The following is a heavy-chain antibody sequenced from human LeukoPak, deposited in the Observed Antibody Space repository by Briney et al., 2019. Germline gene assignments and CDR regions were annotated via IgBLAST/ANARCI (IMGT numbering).Heavy chain of an antibody. V-gene: IGHV4-59*01. J-gene: IGHJ4*02. CDR2: IYYSGST. Sequence: SETLSLTCTVSGRSISSYYWSWIRQPPGKGLEWIGYIYYSGSTNYNPSLKSRVTISVDTSKNQFSLKLSSVTAADTAVYYCARDPLDSPFDYWGQGTLVTVSS. CDR3: ARDPLDSPFDY. CDR1: GRSISSYY. D-gene: IGHD1-1*01.